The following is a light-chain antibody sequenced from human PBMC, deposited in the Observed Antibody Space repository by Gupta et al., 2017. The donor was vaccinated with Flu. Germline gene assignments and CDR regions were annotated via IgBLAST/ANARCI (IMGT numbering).Light chain of an antibody. CDR1: SSSIGSND. J-gene: IGLJ3*02. CDR2: GDD. Sequence: GSSSSIGSNDVNCYQQLPGTTPNLLIFGDDKSRAGAPDRVSGSKSGTSASLAISVLQSEEEADYYCEAWDDSLNGHWVFGGGTKLTVL. CDR3: EAWDDSLNGHWV. V-gene: IGLV1-44*01.